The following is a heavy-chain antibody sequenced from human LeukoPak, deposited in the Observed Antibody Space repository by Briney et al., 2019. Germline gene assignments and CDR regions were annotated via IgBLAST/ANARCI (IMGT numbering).Heavy chain of an antibody. CDR1: GGSISSSSYY. J-gene: IGHJ4*02. D-gene: IGHD5-18*01. CDR2: IYYSGST. CDR3: ARGQSGYSYVIDY. Sequence: SETLSLTCTVSGGSISSSSYYWGWIRQPPGKGLEWIGSIYYSGSTYYNPSLKSRVTISVDTSKNQFSLKLSSVTAADTAVYYCARGQSGYSYVIDYWGQGTLVTVSS. V-gene: IGHV4-39*07.